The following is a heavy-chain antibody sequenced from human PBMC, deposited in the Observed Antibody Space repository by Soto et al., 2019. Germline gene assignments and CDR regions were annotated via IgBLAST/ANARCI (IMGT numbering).Heavy chain of an antibody. CDR1: GGSISTSDYY. J-gene: IGHJ4*02. V-gene: IGHV4-39*02. CDR3: AKDMKWGGMTTIHYFDS. CDR2: IYYSGST. Sequence: PSETLSLTCTVSGGSISTSDYYWGWIRQPPGKGLEWIGSIYYSGSTYYNPSLKSRVTMSEDTSKNSLFLQMNSLRPEDTALYYCAKDMKWGGMTTIHYFDSWGQGTLVTVSS. D-gene: IGHD4-17*01.